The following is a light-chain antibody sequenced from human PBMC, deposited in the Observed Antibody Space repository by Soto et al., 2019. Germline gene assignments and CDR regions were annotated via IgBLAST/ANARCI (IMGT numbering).Light chain of an antibody. CDR2: DVS. Sequence: QSVLTQPASVSGSPGQSITISCTGTSRDVGGYNYVSWYQQHPGKAPKLMIYDVSNRPSGVSNRFSGSKSGNTASLTISGLQAEDEADYYCSSYTSSSTPVFGTGTKLTVL. V-gene: IGLV2-14*01. J-gene: IGLJ1*01. CDR3: SSYTSSSTPV. CDR1: SRDVGGYNY.